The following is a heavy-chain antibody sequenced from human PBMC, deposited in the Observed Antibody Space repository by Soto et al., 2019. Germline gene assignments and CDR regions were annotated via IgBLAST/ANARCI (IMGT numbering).Heavy chain of an antibody. Sequence: PGGSLRLSCAASGFTFSSYAMHWVRQAPGKGLEWVAVISYDGSNKYYADSVKGRFTISRDNSKNTLYLQMNSLRAEDTAVYYCARDLRGHFIAARSPRVYYYYGMDVWGQGTTVTVSS. J-gene: IGHJ6*02. CDR2: ISYDGSNK. V-gene: IGHV3-30-3*01. D-gene: IGHD6-6*01. CDR1: GFTFSSYA. CDR3: ARDLRGHFIAARSPRVYYYYGMDV.